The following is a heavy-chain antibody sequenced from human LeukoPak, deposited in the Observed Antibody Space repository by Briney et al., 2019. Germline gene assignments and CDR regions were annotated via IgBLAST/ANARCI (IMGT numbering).Heavy chain of an antibody. J-gene: IGHJ4*02. CDR1: GFTFNSYW. V-gene: IGHV3-7*01. D-gene: IGHD2-2*01. CDR3: ARGPLGYCSVTSCSFDS. Sequence: GGSLRLSCAASGFTFNSYWMSWVRQAPGKGLEWVANINQDGSENHYLDSVKGRFTISRDNAKNSLYLQMNSLRAEDTAVYYCARGPLGYCSVTSCSFDSWGQGTLVTVSS. CDR2: INQDGSEN.